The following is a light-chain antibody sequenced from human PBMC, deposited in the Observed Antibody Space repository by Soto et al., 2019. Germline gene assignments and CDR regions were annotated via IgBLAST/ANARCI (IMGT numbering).Light chain of an antibody. Sequence: ESVLTQSPASLSFAPGEIATLSCRASQSVRSTHLAWYQLKPGQAPRLLIYGASTRATGIPDRFSGSGSGTDFTLTVSRLEPEDFAVYYCQQFGDSLTFGGGTKVDIK. CDR1: QSVRSTH. CDR3: QQFGDSLT. J-gene: IGKJ4*01. V-gene: IGKV3-20*01. CDR2: GAS.